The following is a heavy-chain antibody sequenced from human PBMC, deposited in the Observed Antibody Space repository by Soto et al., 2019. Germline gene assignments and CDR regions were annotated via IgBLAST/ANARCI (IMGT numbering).Heavy chain of an antibody. CDR2: FDPEDGET. Sequence: ASVKVSCKVSGYTLTELSMHWVRQAPGKGLEWMGGFDPEDGETIYAQKFQGRVTMTEDTSTDTAYMELSSLRSEDTAVYYCAKGGPHPQLYGMDVWGQGTTVTVSS. CDR1: GYTLTELS. D-gene: IGHD2-2*01. V-gene: IGHV1-24*01. J-gene: IGHJ6*02. CDR3: AKGGPHPQLYGMDV.